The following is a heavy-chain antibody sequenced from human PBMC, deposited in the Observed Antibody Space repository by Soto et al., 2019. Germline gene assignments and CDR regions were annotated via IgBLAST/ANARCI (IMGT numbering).Heavy chain of an antibody. CDR1: GGSFSGYY. CDR3: ASPKIAFYNWFDP. CDR2: IYYSGST. D-gene: IGHD3-3*02. V-gene: IGHV4-59*08. Sequence: ETLSLTCAVYGGSFSGYYWSWIRQPPGKGLEWIGYIYYSGSTYYNPSLKSRVTISVDTSKNQFSLKLSSVTAADTAVYYCASPKIAFYNWFDPWGQGTLVTVSS. J-gene: IGHJ5*02.